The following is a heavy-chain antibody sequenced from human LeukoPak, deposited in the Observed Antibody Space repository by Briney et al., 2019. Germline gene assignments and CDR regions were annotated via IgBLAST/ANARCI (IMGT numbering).Heavy chain of an antibody. CDR2: ISAYNGNT. J-gene: IGHJ3*02. D-gene: IGHD2-2*01. CDR3: ARDLGYCSSTSCYRLNAFDI. V-gene: IGHV1-18*01. Sequence: GASVKVSCKASGYTFTSYGIIWVRQAPGQGLEWMGWISAYNGNTNYAQKLQGRVTMTTDRSTSTAYMELRSLRSDDTAMYFCARDLGYCSSTSCYRLNAFDIWGQGTMVTVSS. CDR1: GYTFTSYG.